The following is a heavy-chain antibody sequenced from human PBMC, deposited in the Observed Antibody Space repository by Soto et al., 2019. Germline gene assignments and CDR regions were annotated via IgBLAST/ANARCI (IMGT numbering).Heavy chain of an antibody. D-gene: IGHD2-21*01. CDR2: MNPNRNNT. CDR3: ARSDGYHFNWLDS. V-gene: IGHV1-8*01. CDR1: GYTFASYD. Sequence: QVQLVQSGAEVKTPGASVKVSCKASGYTFASYDITWVRQAPGQGLEWMGWMNPNRNNTGYAQKFQGRLTMTRDIALSIAHMELSSLRNEDTAVYYCARSDGYHFNWLDSWGQGTLVTVSA. J-gene: IGHJ5*01.